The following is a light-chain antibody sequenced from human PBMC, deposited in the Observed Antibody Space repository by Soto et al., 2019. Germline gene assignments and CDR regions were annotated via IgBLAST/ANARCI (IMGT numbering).Light chain of an antibody. CDR3: VAWDDSLNGYVV. J-gene: IGLJ2*01. CDR1: SSNIGSNT. V-gene: IGLV1-44*01. CDR2: SNN. Sequence: SVLNPPPSASGTPGQRVTISCSGSSSNIGSNTVNWYQQLPGTAPKLVIYSNNQRPSGVPDRFSGSKSGTSASLAISGLQSEDEADYYCVAWDDSLNGYVVFGGGTKVTVL.